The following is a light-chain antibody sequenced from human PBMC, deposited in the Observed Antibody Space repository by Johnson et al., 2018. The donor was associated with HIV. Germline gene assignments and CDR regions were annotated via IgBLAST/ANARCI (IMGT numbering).Light chain of an antibody. V-gene: IGLV1-51*01. Sequence: QSALTQPPSVSAAPRQKVTISCSGSSSNIGNNYVSWYQQLPGTAPKLLIYDNNKRPSGIPDRFSGSKSGTSATLGITGLQTGDEADYYCGTCDSSLSAPVFGTGTKVTVL. CDR1: SSNIGNNY. J-gene: IGLJ1*01. CDR2: DNN. CDR3: GTCDSSLSAPV.